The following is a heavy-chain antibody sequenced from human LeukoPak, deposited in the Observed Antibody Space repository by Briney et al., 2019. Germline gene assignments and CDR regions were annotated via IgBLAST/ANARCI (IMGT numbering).Heavy chain of an antibody. J-gene: IGHJ3*02. D-gene: IGHD5-18*01. CDR3: ARPLGIQLWLKGAFDI. Sequence: SETLSLTCTVSGGSISSSGYYWGWIRQPPGKGLEWIGSIYYSGSTYYNPSLKSRVTISVDTSKNQFSLKLSSVTAADTAVYYCARPLGIQLWLKGAFDIWGQGAMVTVSS. CDR1: GGSISSSGYY. CDR2: IYYSGST. V-gene: IGHV4-39*01.